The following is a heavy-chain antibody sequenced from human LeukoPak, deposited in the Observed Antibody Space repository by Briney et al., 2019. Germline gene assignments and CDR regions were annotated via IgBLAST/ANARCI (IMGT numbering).Heavy chain of an antibody. V-gene: IGHV3-48*03. CDR2: ISSSGSTI. Sequence: GGSLRLSCAASGFTFSSYEMNWVRQAPGKGLEWVSYISSSGSTIYYADSVKGRFTISRDNAKNSLYLQMNSLRAEDTAIYYCAKHQPGQRVVDYWGQGTLVTVSS. CDR1: GFTFSSYE. J-gene: IGHJ4*02. CDR3: AKHQPGQRVVDY. D-gene: IGHD2-8*02.